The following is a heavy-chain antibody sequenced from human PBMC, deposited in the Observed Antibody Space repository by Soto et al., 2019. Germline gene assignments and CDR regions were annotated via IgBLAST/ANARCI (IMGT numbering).Heavy chain of an antibody. CDR3: AGGALYHYYRLDV. D-gene: IGHD2-8*01. V-gene: IGHV4-39*01. CDR2: ISYDGHT. Sequence: SETLSLTCTVSGGSIGSSGYYWDWVRQSPGKGLDWIGSISYDGHTYSNPSLTSRVTFSADTSRNQFSLRLGSVTAADTAVYFCAGGALYHYYRLDVWGKGTTVTVSS. J-gene: IGHJ6*04. CDR1: GGSIGSSGYY.